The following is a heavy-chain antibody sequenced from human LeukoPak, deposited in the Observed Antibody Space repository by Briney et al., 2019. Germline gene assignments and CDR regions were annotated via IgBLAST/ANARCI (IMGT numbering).Heavy chain of an antibody. D-gene: IGHD3-16*01. J-gene: IGHJ3*02. CDR1: GYTFTGYY. V-gene: IGHV1-2*02. CDR3: ARLINGGRAFDI. Sequence: GASVKVSCKASGYTFTGYYIHWVRQAPGQGLEWMGWINPNSGGTNYAQNLQGRVTITTDTSMSTAYMELTGLRSDDTAIYYCARLINGGRAFDIWGQGTVVTVSS. CDR2: INPNSGGT.